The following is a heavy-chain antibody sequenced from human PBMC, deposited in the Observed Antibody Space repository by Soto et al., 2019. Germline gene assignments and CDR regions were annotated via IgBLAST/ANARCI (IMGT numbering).Heavy chain of an antibody. CDR3: ARGRVGSRGYYYDSSGYTSLAI. D-gene: IGHD3-22*01. V-gene: IGHV4-34*01. CDR2: INHSGST. J-gene: IGHJ4*02. Sequence: PSETLSLTCGVYGGSFSGYYWSWSRQPPGKGLEWIGEINHSGSTNYNPSLKSRVTISVDTSKNQFSLKLSSVTAADTAVYYCARGRVGSRGYYYDSSGYTSLAIWGQGTLVTVSS. CDR1: GGSFSGYY.